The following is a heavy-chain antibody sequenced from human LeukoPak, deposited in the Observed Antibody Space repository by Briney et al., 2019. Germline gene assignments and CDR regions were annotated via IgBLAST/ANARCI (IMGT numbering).Heavy chain of an antibody. CDR3: ARNVAAAGTWTFDY. Sequence: GASVKVSCKASGYTFTSYGISWVRQAPGQGLEWMGGIIPIFGTANYAQKFQGRVTITADESTSTAYMELSSLRSEDTAVYYCARNVAAAGTWTFDYWGQGTLVTVSS. V-gene: IGHV1-69*13. CDR2: IIPIFGTA. D-gene: IGHD6-13*01. J-gene: IGHJ4*02. CDR1: GYTFTSYG.